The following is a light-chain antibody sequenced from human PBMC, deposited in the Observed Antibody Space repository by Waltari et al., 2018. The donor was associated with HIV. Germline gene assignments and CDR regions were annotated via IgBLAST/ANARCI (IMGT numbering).Light chain of an antibody. V-gene: IGKV1-9*01. CDR2: GAS. CDR3: QHLNNYPLFT. CDR1: QDMSSY. Sequence: TQSPSFLSASVGDRVTITCRASQDMSSYVAWYQQKPGQAPKLLIYGASTLQNGVPPRFSGSGSGTEYTLTIRSLQPDDFATYYCQHLNNYPLFTFGPGTKVDVK. J-gene: IGKJ3*01.